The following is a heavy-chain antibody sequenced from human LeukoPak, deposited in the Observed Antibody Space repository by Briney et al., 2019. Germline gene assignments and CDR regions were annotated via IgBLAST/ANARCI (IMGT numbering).Heavy chain of an antibody. J-gene: IGHJ5*02. Sequence: KPSQTLSLTCTVSGVSISSGGYYWSWIRQHPGKGLEWIGYIYYSGSTYYNPSLKSRVTISVDTSKNQFSLKLSSVTAADTAVYYCARGRETKKSRRLWNWFDPWGQGTLVTVSS. D-gene: IGHD1-1*01. V-gene: IGHV4-31*03. CDR2: IYYSGST. CDR3: ARGRETKKSRRLWNWFDP. CDR1: GVSISSGGYY.